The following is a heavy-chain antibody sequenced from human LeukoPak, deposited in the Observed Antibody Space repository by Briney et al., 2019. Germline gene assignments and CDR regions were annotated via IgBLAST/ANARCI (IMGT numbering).Heavy chain of an antibody. V-gene: IGHV3-48*03. CDR1: GFTFSSYE. J-gene: IGHJ4*02. D-gene: IGHD3-22*01. CDR2: ISSSGSTI. Sequence: PGGSLRLSCAASGFTFSSYEMNWVRQAPGKGLEWVSYISSSGSTIYYADSVKGRFTISRDNIKKSVYLQMNSLRAEDTAVYYCARAEYYYDSNGYFYYFDYWGQGTLVTVSS. CDR3: ARAEYYYDSNGYFYYFDY.